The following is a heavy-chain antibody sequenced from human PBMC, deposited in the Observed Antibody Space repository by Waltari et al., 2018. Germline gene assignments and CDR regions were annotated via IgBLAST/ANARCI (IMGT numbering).Heavy chain of an antibody. Sequence: EVQLVQSGAEVKKPGESLKISCKGSGYSFTSYWIGWVRQMPGKGLEWMGVSVPGDSDTRTSPAFHGQVTISADKSISTAYLQWSSLKASDTAMDYCARLRGPHTPFDYWGQGTLVTVSS. CDR3: ARLRGPHTPFDY. CDR1: GYSFTSYW. CDR2: SVPGDSDT. V-gene: IGHV5-51*01. J-gene: IGHJ4*02.